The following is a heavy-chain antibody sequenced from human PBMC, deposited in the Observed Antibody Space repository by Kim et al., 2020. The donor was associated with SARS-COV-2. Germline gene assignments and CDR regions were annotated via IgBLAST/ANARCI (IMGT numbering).Heavy chain of an antibody. V-gene: IGHV3-9*01. J-gene: IGHJ6*02. CDR3: AKGAALDLIDYGMDV. Sequence: GGSLRLSCAASGWTLYYYAINCVRQAPGKGLEWLSISTYSCDVRIFADSVKGRFTISRDNARHSLYLQMNSLRAEDTALYYCAKGAALDLIDYGMDVWGQGSEVNLSS. CDR1: GWTLYYYA. CDR2: STYSCDVR. D-gene: IGHD6-6*01.